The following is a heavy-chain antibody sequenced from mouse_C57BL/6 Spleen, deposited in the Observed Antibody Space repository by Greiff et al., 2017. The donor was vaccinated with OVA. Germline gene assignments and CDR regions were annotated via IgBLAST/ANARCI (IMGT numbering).Heavy chain of an antibody. Sequence: EVQLQQSGPELVKPGASVKISCKASGYTFTDYYMNWVKQSHGKSLEWIGDINPNNGGTSYNQKFKGKATLTVDKSSSTAYMELRSLTSEDSAVYYCARDWDGDDFDYWGQGTTLTVSS. CDR3: ARDWDGDDFDY. CDR2: INPNNGGT. CDR1: GYTFTDYY. V-gene: IGHV1-26*01. J-gene: IGHJ2*01. D-gene: IGHD4-1*01.